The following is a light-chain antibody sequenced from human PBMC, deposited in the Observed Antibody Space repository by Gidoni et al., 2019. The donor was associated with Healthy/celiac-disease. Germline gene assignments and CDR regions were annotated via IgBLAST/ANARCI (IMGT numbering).Light chain of an antibody. V-gene: IGKV1-39*01. CDR2: AAS. J-gene: IGKJ2*03. Sequence: DIQMTKSPSSLSASVGDRVTITCRASQSISSYLNWYQQKPGKAPKLLIYAASSLQSGVPSRFSGRGSGTDFTLTISSLQPEDFATYYCQQSYSTPRYRFGQGTKLEIK. CDR3: QQSYSTPRYR. CDR1: QSISSY.